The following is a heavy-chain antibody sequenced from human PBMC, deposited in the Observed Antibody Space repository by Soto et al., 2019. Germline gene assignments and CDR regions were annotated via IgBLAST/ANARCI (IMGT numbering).Heavy chain of an antibody. V-gene: IGHV3-53*01. CDR2: IYSGGSA. CDR3: ALLISSGWNFSPSPLDY. CDR1: GFSVSSSY. D-gene: IGHD6-19*01. Sequence: EVQRVESGGGLIQPGGSLRLSCAASGFSVSSSYMSWVRQAPGKGLEWVSVIYSGGSAYYADSVKGRFTISRDNSKNTLYLPMNSLRAEDTALYYCALLISSGWNFSPSPLDYWGQGTLVTVSS. J-gene: IGHJ4*02.